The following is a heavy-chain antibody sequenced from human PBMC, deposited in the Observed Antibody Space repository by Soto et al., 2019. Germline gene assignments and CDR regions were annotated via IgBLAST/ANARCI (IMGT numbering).Heavy chain of an antibody. J-gene: IGHJ4*02. D-gene: IGHD6-6*01. CDR3: AKGVVSARLFHFDY. V-gene: IGHV3-33*06. CDR2: IWYDGSNK. CDR1: GFTFSSYG. Sequence: GGSLRLSCAASGFTFSSYGMHWGRQAPGKGLEWVAVIWYDGSNKYYADSVKGRFTISRDNSKNTLYLQMNSMRAEDTAVYYCAKGVVSARLFHFDYWGQGTLVTVSS.